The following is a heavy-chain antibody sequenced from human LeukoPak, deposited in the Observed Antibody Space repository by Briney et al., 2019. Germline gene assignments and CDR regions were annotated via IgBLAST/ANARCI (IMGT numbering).Heavy chain of an antibody. CDR3: ARHPREGSGWRYFQH. Sequence: GESLKISCKGSGYSFTSYWIGWVRQMPGKGLEWMGIIYPGDSDTRYSPSFQGQVTISADKSISTAYLQWSSLKASDTAMYYCARHPREGSGWRYFQHWGQGTLVTVSS. J-gene: IGHJ1*01. CDR2: IYPGDSDT. D-gene: IGHD6-25*01. CDR1: GYSFTSYW. V-gene: IGHV5-51*01.